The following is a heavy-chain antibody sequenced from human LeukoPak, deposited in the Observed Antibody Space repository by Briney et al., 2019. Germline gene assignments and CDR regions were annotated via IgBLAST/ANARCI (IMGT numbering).Heavy chain of an antibody. CDR2: ISWNSGNI. D-gene: IGHD1-14*01. CDR1: GFSFGGYA. CDR3: AKDSGAYRYFDY. V-gene: IGHV3-9*01. J-gene: IGHJ4*02. Sequence: GGSLRLSCAASGFSFGGYALHWVRQAPGKGLEWVSGISWNSGNIGYADSVKGRFTISRDNAKNSLFLQMNSLRAEDTALYYCAKDSGAYRYFDYWGQGTLVTVSS.